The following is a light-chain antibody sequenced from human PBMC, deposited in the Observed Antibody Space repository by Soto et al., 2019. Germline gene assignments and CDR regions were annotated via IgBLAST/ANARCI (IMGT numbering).Light chain of an antibody. CDR3: QQTYSTPWT. J-gene: IGKJ1*01. CDR1: QSISSY. Sequence: DIQMTQSPSSLSASVGDRVTIPCRASQSISSYLNWYQQRPGKAPKLLIFGASSLQSGVPSRFSGSGSGTDFTLTISSLQPEDFATYSCQQTYSTPWTFGQGTKIETK. CDR2: GAS. V-gene: IGKV1-39*01.